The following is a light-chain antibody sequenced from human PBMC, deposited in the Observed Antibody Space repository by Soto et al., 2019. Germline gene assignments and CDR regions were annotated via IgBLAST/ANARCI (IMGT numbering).Light chain of an antibody. CDR3: QQFNSYPNS. CDR2: VAS. CDR1: QGISSA. J-gene: IGKJ2*01. V-gene: IGKV1-13*02. Sequence: AIQLTQSPSSLSASVGDRVTITCRAIQGISSALAWYQQKSGKAPKRLIYVASSLESGVPSRVSGRGSGTDFTLTTSSLQPEYFSSDYCQQFNSYPNSSGQGTKLQIK.